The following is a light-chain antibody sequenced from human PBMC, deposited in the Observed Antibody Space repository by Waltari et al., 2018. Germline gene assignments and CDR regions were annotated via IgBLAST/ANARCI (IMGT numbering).Light chain of an antibody. V-gene: IGKV1-39*01. CDR1: QNIADY. Sequence: DIQMTQSPSSLSASVGDRVTITCRASQNIADYLNWYQEKPVEAPKLLIWGASSLQRGVPSRFSGSGSGTDFTLTISSLHPEDFATYYCQQSYSTPYTFGQGTELDIK. CDR3: QQSYSTPYT. CDR2: GAS. J-gene: IGKJ2*01.